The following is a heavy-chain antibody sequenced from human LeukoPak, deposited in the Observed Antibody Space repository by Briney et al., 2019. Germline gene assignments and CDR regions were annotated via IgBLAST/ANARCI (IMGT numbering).Heavy chain of an antibody. CDR1: GGTFSSYA. V-gene: IGHV1-69*05. J-gene: IGHJ5*02. CDR3: ARRAYYYDSSGYHHNWFDP. D-gene: IGHD3-22*01. Sequence: SVKVSCKASGGTFSSYAISWVRQAPGQGLEWMGRIIPIFGTANYAQKFQGRVTITTDESTSTAYMDLSSLRSEDTAVYYCARRAYYYDSSGYHHNWFDPWGQGTLVTVSS. CDR2: IIPIFGTA.